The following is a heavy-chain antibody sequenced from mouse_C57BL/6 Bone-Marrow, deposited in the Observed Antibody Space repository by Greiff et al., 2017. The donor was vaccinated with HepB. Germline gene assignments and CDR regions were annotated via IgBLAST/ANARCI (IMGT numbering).Heavy chain of an antibody. CDR2: IEPENGDT. CDR1: GFNIKDDH. D-gene: IGHD1-2*01. CDR3: TTTTAPEDY. J-gene: IGHJ2*01. Sequence: VHVKQSGAELVRPGASVKLSCTASGFNIKDDHMHWVKQRPEQGLEWIGWIEPENGDTEYASKFQGKATITADTSSNTAYLQLSILTSEDTAVYYCTTTTAPEDYWGQGTTLTVSS. V-gene: IGHV14-4*01.